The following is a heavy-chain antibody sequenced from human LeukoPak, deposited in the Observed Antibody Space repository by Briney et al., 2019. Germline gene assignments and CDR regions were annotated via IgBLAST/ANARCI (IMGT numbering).Heavy chain of an antibody. CDR1: GFTFSSYA. Sequence: GGSLRLSCAASGFTFSSYAMSWVRQAPGKGLEWVSSISGSGGSTYYADSVKGRFTISRDNSKNTLYLQMNSLRAEDTAVHYCAKDRRAVGSENWGQGTLVTVSS. CDR2: ISGSGGST. V-gene: IGHV3-23*01. CDR3: AKDRRAVGSEN. D-gene: IGHD6-13*01. J-gene: IGHJ4*02.